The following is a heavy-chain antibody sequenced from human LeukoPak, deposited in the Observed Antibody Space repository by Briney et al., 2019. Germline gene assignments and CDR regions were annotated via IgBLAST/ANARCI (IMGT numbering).Heavy chain of an antibody. CDR1: GGSFSGYY. D-gene: IGHD1-26*01. Sequence: PSETLSLTCAVYGGSFSGYYWSWIRQPPGKGLEWIGEINHSGSTNYNPSLKSRVTISVDTSKNQFSLKLSSVTAADTAVYYCARDEGSGSYFAFDIWGQGTMVTVSS. J-gene: IGHJ3*02. CDR3: ARDEGSGSYFAFDI. V-gene: IGHV4-34*01. CDR2: INHSGST.